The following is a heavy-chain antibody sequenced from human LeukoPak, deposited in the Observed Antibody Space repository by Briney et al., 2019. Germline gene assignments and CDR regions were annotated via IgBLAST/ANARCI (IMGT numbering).Heavy chain of an antibody. Sequence: SETLSLTCAVSGGSISSGGYSWRWIRQPPGKGLEWIGYIYHNGNTYYNPSLNSRVTISVDTSKNQFSLQLSSVTAADTAVYYCARQPPLDYWGQGILVTVSS. CDR1: GGSISSGGYS. CDR2: IYHNGNT. V-gene: IGHV4-30-2*03. CDR3: ARQPPLDY. J-gene: IGHJ4*02.